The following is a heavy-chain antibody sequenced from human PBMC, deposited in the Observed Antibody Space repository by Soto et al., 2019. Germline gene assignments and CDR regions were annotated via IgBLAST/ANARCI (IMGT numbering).Heavy chain of an antibody. V-gene: IGHV1-8*01. CDR1: GYTFTSYD. J-gene: IGHJ6*02. D-gene: IGHD1-26*01. Sequence: VRVSCKASGYTFTSYDINWVRQATGQGLEWMGWMNPNSGNTGYAQKFQGRVTMTTDTSTKTAYMELRSLRSDDTAVYYCARNGGGPTDYYYYAMDVWGQGTTVTVSS. CDR2: MNPNSGNT. CDR3: ARNGGGPTDYYYYAMDV.